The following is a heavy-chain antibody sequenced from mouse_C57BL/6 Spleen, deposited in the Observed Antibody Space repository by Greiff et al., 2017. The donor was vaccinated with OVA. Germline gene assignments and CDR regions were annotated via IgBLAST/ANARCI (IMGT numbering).Heavy chain of an antibody. Sequence: VQLQQPGAELVKPGASVKMSCKASGYTFTSYWITWVKQRPGQGLEWIGDIYPGSGSTNYNEKFKSKATLTVDTSSSTAYMQLSSLTSEDSAVYYCARAKVIYDGYRDYWGQGTTLTVSS. V-gene: IGHV1-55*01. CDR3: ARAKVIYDGYRDY. J-gene: IGHJ2*01. CDR2: IYPGSGST. CDR1: GYTFTSYW. D-gene: IGHD2-3*01.